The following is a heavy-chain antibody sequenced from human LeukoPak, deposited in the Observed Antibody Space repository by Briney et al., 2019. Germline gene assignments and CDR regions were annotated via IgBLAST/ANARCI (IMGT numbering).Heavy chain of an antibody. CDR2: IKSKVDGGTI. Sequence: GGSLRLSCAASGFTFSSYAMSWVRQAPGKGLEWVGRIKSKVDGGTIDYAAPVKGRFTISRDDSKNTLYLQMNSLKTEDTAVYYCTKDPPLTGGVYSAYWGQGTRVTVSS. D-gene: IGHD7-27*01. V-gene: IGHV3-15*01. CDR3: TKDPPLTGGVYSAY. CDR1: GFTFSSYA. J-gene: IGHJ4*02.